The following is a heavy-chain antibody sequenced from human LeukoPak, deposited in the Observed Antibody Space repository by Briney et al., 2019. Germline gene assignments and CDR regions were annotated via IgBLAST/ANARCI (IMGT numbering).Heavy chain of an antibody. CDR1: GGSFSGYY. J-gene: IGHJ5*02. CDR2: INHSGST. CDR3: ARGQGGSSSSTPLNWFDP. Sequence: SETLSLTCAVYGGSFSGYYWSWIRQPPGKGLEWIGEINHSGSTNYNPSLKSRVTISVDTSKNQFSLKLSSVTAADTAVYYCARGQGGSSSSTPLNWFDPWGQGTLVTVSS. D-gene: IGHD6-6*01. V-gene: IGHV4-34*01.